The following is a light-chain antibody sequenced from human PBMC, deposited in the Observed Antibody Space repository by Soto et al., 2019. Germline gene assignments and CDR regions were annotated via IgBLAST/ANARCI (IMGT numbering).Light chain of an antibody. CDR3: QQYDSSPLYT. V-gene: IGKV3-20*01. Sequence: DIVLTQSPGTLSLSPGERATLYCRASQSVGSSHLAWYQQKPGQAPRLVIYGASNRATGIPDRFSGSGSGTDFTLTISRLEPEDFAVYYCQQYDSSPLYTFGQGTKLEIK. CDR2: GAS. CDR1: QSVGSSH. J-gene: IGKJ2*01.